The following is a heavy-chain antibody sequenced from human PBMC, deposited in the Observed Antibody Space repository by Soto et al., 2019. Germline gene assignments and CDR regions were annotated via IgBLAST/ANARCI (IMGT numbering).Heavy chain of an antibody. D-gene: IGHD3-16*01. Sequence: ASVKVSCKTSGYNFIAYYVHCVRQAPGQGLEWMGYVSPNNGATIYAQKFQGRVTLTRDTSISTAYMDLTRLTSDDTAIYYCARIEGSASLAGDWGQGTQVTVSS. CDR3: ARIEGSASLAGD. CDR1: GYNFIAYY. V-gene: IGHV1-2*02. CDR2: VSPNNGAT. J-gene: IGHJ4*02.